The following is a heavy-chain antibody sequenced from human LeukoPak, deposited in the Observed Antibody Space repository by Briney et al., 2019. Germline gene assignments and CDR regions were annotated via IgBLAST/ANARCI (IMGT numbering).Heavy chain of an antibody. CDR1: GFTFSSHA. D-gene: IGHD3/OR15-3a*01. CDR2: ISGSGDST. CDR3: AKPGGIIIYYFDY. J-gene: IGHJ4*02. Sequence: GGSLRLSCAVSGFTFSSHAMTWVRQAPGKGLEWVSVISGSGDSTYYADSVKGRFTISRDNSKNTLYLQMNSLRAEDTALYYCAKPGGIIIYYFDYWGQGTLVTVSS. V-gene: IGHV3-23*01.